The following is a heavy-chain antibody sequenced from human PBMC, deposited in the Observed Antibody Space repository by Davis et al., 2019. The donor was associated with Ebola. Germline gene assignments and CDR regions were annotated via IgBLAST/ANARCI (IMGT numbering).Heavy chain of an antibody. D-gene: IGHD2-8*01. V-gene: IGHV4-59*01. CDR3: ARYYCPNANCYTFDY. CDR2: ILYSGGT. Sequence: PSETLSLTCTVSGGSISGYYWSWIRQPPGKGLEWIGYILYSGGTTYNPSLKSRVTISVDTSKNQFSLKLSSVTAADTAIYYCARYYCPNANCYTFDYWGQGALVTVSS. CDR1: GGSISGYY. J-gene: IGHJ4*02.